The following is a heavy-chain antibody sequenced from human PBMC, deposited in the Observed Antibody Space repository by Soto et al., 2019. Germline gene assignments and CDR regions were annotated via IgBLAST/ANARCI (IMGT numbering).Heavy chain of an antibody. V-gene: IGHV3-11*01. Sequence: GGSLRLSCAASGFTFSEYYMSWIRQAPGKGLEWVSYISSSGSTIYYADSVKGRFTISRDNAKNSLYLQMNSLRAEDTAVYYCARSPRITIFGVVGASPYYMDVWGKGTTVTVSS. CDR2: ISSSGSTI. CDR3: ARSPRITIFGVVGASPYYMDV. D-gene: IGHD3-3*01. J-gene: IGHJ6*03. CDR1: GFTFSEYY.